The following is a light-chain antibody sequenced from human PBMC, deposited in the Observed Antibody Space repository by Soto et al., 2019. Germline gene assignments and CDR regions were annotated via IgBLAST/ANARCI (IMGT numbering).Light chain of an antibody. Sequence: IQLTQSPSSLSASAGDIVTITCRASQVISSYLAWYQQKPGRAPKLLIYAASTLQSGVPSRFSGSGSGTEFTLTITSLQPEDFATYYCQQLNSFPITFGQGTRLEIK. V-gene: IGKV1-9*01. J-gene: IGKJ5*01. CDR3: QQLNSFPIT. CDR1: QVISSY. CDR2: AAS.